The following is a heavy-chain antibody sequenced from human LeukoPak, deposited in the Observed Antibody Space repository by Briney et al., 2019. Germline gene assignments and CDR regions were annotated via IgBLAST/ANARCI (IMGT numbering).Heavy chain of an antibody. V-gene: IGHV4-38-2*01. CDR2: ISHIGTT. D-gene: IGHD2-2*01. J-gene: IGHJ4*02. CDR1: GYSITSGSY. CDR3: ARLYLRDHCSSTSCYGLYFDY. Sequence: SETLYLTCAVSGYSITSGSYWGWLRQPPGKVVERIGIISHIGTTYYTPSLKTRVTMSVDTSTNQSSLKLSSVTAADTAVYYCARLYLRDHCSSTSCYGLYFDYWGQGTLVTVSS.